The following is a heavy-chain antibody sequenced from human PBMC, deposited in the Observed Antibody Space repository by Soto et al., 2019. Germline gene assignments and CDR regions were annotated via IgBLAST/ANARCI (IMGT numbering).Heavy chain of an antibody. D-gene: IGHD6-25*01. V-gene: IGHV3-48*02. Sequence: EVHLVESGGGLVQPGGSLRLSCAASGFTFSRSNLNWVRQAPGKGLEWISYISSSGSSRHYADSVRGRFTISRDNARNSLYLQMNSLGDEDTAVYYCARASDYYSESSGPQGAGWGQGTLVTVSS. J-gene: IGHJ3*01. CDR3: ARASDYYSESSGPQGAG. CDR1: GFTFSRSN. CDR2: ISSSGSSR.